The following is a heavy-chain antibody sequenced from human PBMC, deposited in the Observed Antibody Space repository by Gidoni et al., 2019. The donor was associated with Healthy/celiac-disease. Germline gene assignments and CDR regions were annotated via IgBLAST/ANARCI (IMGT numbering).Heavy chain of an antibody. CDR3: ARDAPELLLKVRREYYYGLDV. D-gene: IGHD1-7*01. V-gene: IGHV1-69*04. CDR1: GGSVSSDA. CDR2: IIPILGIA. Sequence: QGKLVQSGAEVKTPGSAVKVACKATGGSVSSDASSGVRQAPGQGLEWMGRIIPILGIANYAQTFQGSVTITADKSTGTACMELSSLSSEDTALYYCARDAPELLLKVRREYYYGLDVWGQGTTVTVSS. J-gene: IGHJ6*02.